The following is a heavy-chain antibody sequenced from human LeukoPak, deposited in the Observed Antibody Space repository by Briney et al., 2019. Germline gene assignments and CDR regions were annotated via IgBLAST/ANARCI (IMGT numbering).Heavy chain of an antibody. V-gene: IGHV4-39*01. J-gene: IGHJ5*02. CDR1: GGPISSSSYY. Sequence: PSETLSLTCTVSGGPISSSSYYWGWIRQPPGKGLEWIGSIYYSGSTYYNPSLKSRVTISVDTSKNQFSLKLSSVTAADTAVYYCARSPVIVVVPAAYNWFDPWGQGTLVTVSS. D-gene: IGHD2-2*01. CDR2: IYYSGST. CDR3: ARSPVIVVVPAAYNWFDP.